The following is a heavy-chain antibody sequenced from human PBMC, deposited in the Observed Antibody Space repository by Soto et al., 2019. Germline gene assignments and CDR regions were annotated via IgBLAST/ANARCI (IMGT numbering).Heavy chain of an antibody. V-gene: IGHV4-30-4*01. CDR2: IYYSGNT. Sequence: QVQLQESGPGLVKPSQTLSLTCSVSGGSISSGYYYWSWIRQPPGKGLEWIGNIYYSGNTYYNPSLKGRLIISIDTTKNQCSLKVGSVTAADTSVYYCARSSLYGMDVWGQGTTVTVSS. D-gene: IGHD1-1*01. CDR1: GGSISSGYYY. CDR3: ARSSLYGMDV. J-gene: IGHJ6*02.